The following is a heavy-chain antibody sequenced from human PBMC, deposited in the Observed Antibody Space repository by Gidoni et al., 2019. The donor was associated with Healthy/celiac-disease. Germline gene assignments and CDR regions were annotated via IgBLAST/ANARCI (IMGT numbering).Heavy chain of an antibody. D-gene: IGHD7-27*01. J-gene: IGHJ4*02. CDR3: ARERLGIAFDY. V-gene: IGHV4-61*02. CDR2: IYTSGST. CDR1: AGPISSGSYY. Sequence: QVQLPESAPGLVKPSKTLSLTCTVSAGPISSGSYYWSWIRQPAGKGLEWIGRIYTSGSTNYNPSLKSRVTISADTSKNQFSLKLSSVTAADTAVYYCARERLGIAFDYWGQGTLVTVSS.